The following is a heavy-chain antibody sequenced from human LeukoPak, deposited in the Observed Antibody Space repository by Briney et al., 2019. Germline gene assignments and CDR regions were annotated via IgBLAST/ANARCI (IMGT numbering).Heavy chain of an antibody. CDR3: ARGIDSSWYSLEY. D-gene: IGHD6-13*01. V-gene: IGHV3-30*03. Sequence: PGGSLRLSCAASGFTFSSYGMHWVRQAPGKGREWVAVIAYYGYTKYYTDSVRGRFSISRDNSKNTLYLQMNSLRAEDTAVFYRARGIDSSWYSLEYWGQGTLVPVSS. J-gene: IGHJ4*02. CDR2: IAYYGYTK. CDR1: GFTFSSYG.